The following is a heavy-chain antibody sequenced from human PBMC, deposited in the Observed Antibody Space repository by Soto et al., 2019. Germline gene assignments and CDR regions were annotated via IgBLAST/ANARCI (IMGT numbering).Heavy chain of an antibody. J-gene: IGHJ6*02. CDR2: ISVSGGST. Sequence: EMQLLESGGVLVKPGGSLRVSCTASGFTFTDFAMSWVRQAPGKGLEWVSAISVSGGSTYYADSVKGRFTISRDNTKNTLYLQLTSLRVEDTAVYYCAKETGNNRYYYYFSPMDAWGQGTTVTASS. D-gene: IGHD1-20*01. CDR1: GFTFTDFA. CDR3: AKETGNNRYYYYFSPMDA. V-gene: IGHV3-23*01.